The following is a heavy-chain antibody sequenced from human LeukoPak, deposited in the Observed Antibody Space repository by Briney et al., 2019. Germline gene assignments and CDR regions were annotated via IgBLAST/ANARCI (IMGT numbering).Heavy chain of an antibody. J-gene: IGHJ4*02. CDR2: VYYSGNT. Sequence: SETLSFTCTVSGGSISSSYYYWGWIRQPPGKGLEWIGIVYYSGNTYFNPSLKSRVTMSVDTSKSQFSLKLRSVTAADTAVYYCLIVSPDYFDSWGQGPLVTVSS. D-gene: IGHD2/OR15-2a*01. CDR3: LIVSPDYFDS. CDR1: GGSISSSYYY. V-gene: IGHV4-39*01.